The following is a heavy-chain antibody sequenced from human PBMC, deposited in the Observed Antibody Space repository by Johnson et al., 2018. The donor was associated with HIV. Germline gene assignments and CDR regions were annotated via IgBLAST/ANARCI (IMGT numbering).Heavy chain of an antibody. D-gene: IGHD3-16*01. V-gene: IGHV3-66*01. CDR1: GFTFSDYY. Sequence: VQLVESGGGLVQPGGSLRLSCAASGFTFSDYYMSWIRQAPGKGLEWVSVIYSCGSTYYADSVKGRFTISRDNSKNTLYLQMNSLRAGDTAVYYCARDELGEDAFDIWGQGTMVTVSS. CDR3: ARDELGEDAFDI. CDR2: IYSCGST. J-gene: IGHJ3*02.